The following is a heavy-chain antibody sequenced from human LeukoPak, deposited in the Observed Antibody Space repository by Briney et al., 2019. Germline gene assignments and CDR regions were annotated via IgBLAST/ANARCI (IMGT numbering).Heavy chain of an antibody. J-gene: IGHJ4*02. CDR1: GGSISSYY. D-gene: IGHD3-22*01. CDR2: IYYSGST. Sequence: SETLSLTCTVSGGSISSYYWSWIRQPPGKGLEWIGYIYYSGSTNYNPSLKSRVTISVDTSKNQFSLKLSSVTAADTVVYYCARGGSYYDSSGYYVDYWGQGTLVTVSS. CDR3: ARGGSYYDSSGYYVDY. V-gene: IGHV4-59*01.